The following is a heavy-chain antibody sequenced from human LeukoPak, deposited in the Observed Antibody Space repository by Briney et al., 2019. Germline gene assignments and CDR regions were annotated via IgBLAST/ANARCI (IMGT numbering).Heavy chain of an antibody. Sequence: GGSLRLSCAASGFTFSSYGMLWVRQAPGKGLEWVAFIRYDGSNKYYADSVKGRFTISRDNSKNTLYLQMNSLRAEDTAVYYCAKDLDPYGDYGSTDYWGQGTLVTVSS. V-gene: IGHV3-30*02. CDR2: IRYDGSNK. CDR3: AKDLDPYGDYGSTDY. J-gene: IGHJ4*02. CDR1: GFTFSSYG. D-gene: IGHD4-17*01.